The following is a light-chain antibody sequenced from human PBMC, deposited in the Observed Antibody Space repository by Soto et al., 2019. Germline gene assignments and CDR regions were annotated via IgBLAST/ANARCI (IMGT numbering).Light chain of an antibody. V-gene: IGKV3-15*01. CDR2: DAS. CDR1: QTISSN. CDR3: QQYNQWPPLT. Sequence: EIVLTQSPTTLSVSPGERATLSCRASQTISSNLAWYQQKPGQPLSLLIYDASTRGTGVSGRFSESGSGTEFTLPISSLQSEAFAIYYGQQYNQWPPLTFGGGTKVEI. J-gene: IGKJ4*01.